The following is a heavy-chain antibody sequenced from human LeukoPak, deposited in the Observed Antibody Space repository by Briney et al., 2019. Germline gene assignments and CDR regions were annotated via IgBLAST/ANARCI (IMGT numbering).Heavy chain of an antibody. CDR1: GFTFSDYG. CDR3: ARVGRGYSYGDFDY. CDR2: IRYDGTNK. D-gene: IGHD5-18*01. Sequence: GGSLRLSCVASGFTFSDYGMHWVRQAPGKGLEWVAFIRYDGTNKFHADSVKGRFTISRDNAKNTLYLQMNSLRAEDTAVYYCARVGRGYSYGDFDYWGQGTLVTVSS. J-gene: IGHJ4*02. V-gene: IGHV3-30*02.